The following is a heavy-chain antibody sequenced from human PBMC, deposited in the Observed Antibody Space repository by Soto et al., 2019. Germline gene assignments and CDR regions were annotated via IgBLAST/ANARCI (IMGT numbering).Heavy chain of an antibody. CDR2: IYPGDSDT. D-gene: IGHD3-9*01. Sequence: GESLKISCKGSGYSFTSYWIGWVRQMPGKGLEWMGIIYPGDSDTRYSPSFQGQVTISADKSISTAYLQWSSLKASDTAMYYCARLPVYYDILTGFFDYGGQGPLVTVSS. CDR1: GYSFTSYW. V-gene: IGHV5-51*01. J-gene: IGHJ4*02. CDR3: ARLPVYYDILTGFFDY.